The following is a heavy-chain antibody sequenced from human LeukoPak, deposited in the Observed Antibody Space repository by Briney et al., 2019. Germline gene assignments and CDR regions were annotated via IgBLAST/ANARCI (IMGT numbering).Heavy chain of an antibody. Sequence: PGGSLRLSCAASGFTFSSYAMSWVRQAPGKGLEWVSAISGSGGSTYYADSVKGRFTISSDNSKNTLFLQMNSLRAEDTAVYYCAKDLKSMVRGACMDAWGQGTTVTVSS. D-gene: IGHD3-10*01. J-gene: IGHJ6*02. CDR2: ISGSGGST. CDR1: GFTFSSYA. V-gene: IGHV3-23*01. CDR3: AKDLKSMVRGACMDA.